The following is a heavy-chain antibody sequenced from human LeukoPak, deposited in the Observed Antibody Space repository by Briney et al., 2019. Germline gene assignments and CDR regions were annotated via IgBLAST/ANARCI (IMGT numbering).Heavy chain of an antibody. CDR1: GGSFSGYY. J-gene: IGHJ4*02. D-gene: IGHD5-24*01. CDR2: INHSGST. CDR3: ARQGRDGYNLPDY. V-gene: IGHV4-34*01. Sequence: SETLSLTCAVYGGSFSGYYWSWIRQPPGKGLEWIGEINHSGSTNYNPSLKSRVTISVDTSKNQFSLKLSSVTAADTAVYYCARQGRDGYNLPDYWGQGTLVTVSS.